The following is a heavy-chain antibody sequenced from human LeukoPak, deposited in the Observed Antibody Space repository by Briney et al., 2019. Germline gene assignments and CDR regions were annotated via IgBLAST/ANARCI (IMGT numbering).Heavy chain of an antibody. Sequence: GGSLRLSCAASGFTFDDYGMSWVRQAPGKGLEWVSGINWNGGGTGYADSVKGRFTISRDNAKNSLYLQMNSLRAEDTALYYCARRKMTTVTTLMDDVFDIWGQGTMVTVSS. V-gene: IGHV3-20*04. CDR2: INWNGGGT. D-gene: IGHD4-17*01. J-gene: IGHJ3*02. CDR1: GFTFDDYG. CDR3: ARRKMTTVTTLMDDVFDI.